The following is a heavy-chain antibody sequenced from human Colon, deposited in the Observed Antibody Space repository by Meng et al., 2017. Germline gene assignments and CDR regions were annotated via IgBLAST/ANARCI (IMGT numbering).Heavy chain of an antibody. CDR3: ATDFSPRVDY. D-gene: IGHD3-3*01. V-gene: IGHV1-3*04. CDR1: GYSFTTYS. J-gene: IGHJ4*02. CDR2: INTANGNA. Sequence: QVQLVQSGAAGKQPGASVKVSCKASGYSFTTYSMHWVRQAPGQGLEWMAWINTANGNAVYSETFQGRLTITRDASGSTVNMELRSLGSEDTAVYYCATDFSPRVDYWGQGTLVTVSS.